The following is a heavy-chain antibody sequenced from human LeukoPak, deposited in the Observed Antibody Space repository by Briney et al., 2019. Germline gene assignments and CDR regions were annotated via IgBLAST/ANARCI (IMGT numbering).Heavy chain of an antibody. J-gene: IGHJ5*02. V-gene: IGHV3-7*05. CDR1: GFTFSSYW. Sequence: GGSLRLSCAASGFTFSSYWMSWIRQAPGKGLEWVANINHDGSEKYYVDSVRGRFTISRDNAKNSLYLQMNRLRADDTAVYYCARVVPAVTNRFDPWGQGTLVTVSS. D-gene: IGHD2-2*01. CDR3: ARVVPAVTNRFDP. CDR2: INHDGSEK.